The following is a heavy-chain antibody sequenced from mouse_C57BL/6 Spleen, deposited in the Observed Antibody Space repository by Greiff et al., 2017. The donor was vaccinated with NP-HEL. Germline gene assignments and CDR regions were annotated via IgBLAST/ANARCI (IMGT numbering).Heavy chain of an antibody. CDR1: GFTFSDYY. Sequence: EVQLQESGGGLVQPGGSLKLSCAASGFTFSDYYMYWVRQTPEKRLEWVAYISNGGGSTYYPDTVKGRFTISRDNAKNTLYLQMSRLKSEDTAMYYCERQGLSYAMDYGGQGTSVTVSS. CDR3: ERQGLSYAMDY. D-gene: IGHD3-2*02. CDR2: ISNGGGST. V-gene: IGHV5-12*01. J-gene: IGHJ4*01.